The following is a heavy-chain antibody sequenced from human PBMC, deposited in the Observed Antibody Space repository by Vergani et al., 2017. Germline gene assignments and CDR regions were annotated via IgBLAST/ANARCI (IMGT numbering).Heavy chain of an antibody. D-gene: IGHD2-2*02. J-gene: IGHJ4*02. V-gene: IGHV4-4*03. Sequence: QVQLQESGPGLVKPPGTLSLTCAVSGDSISSNNCWTWVRQPPGKGLEWIGEICHTEDTKYSPSLKSRVTVSVDDSRNLFSLRLNSVTAADTAVYYCATIGYRRWGYYFVYWGQGILVTVSS. CDR2: ICHTEDT. CDR3: ATIGYRRWGYYFVY. CDR1: GDSISSNNC.